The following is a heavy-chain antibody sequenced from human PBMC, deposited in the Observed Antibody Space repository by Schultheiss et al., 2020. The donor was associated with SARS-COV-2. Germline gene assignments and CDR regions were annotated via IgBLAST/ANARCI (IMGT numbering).Heavy chain of an antibody. CDR3: ARGQYSSGWYQGGGGYYFDY. CDR2: ISAYNGDT. Sequence: ASVKVSCKASGYTFTSYGISWVRQAPGQGLEWMGWISAYNGDTNFAQKLQGRVTMTRDTSTSTVYMELSSLRSEDTAVYYCARGQYSSGWYQGGGGYYFDYWGQGTLVTVSS. V-gene: IGHV1-18*04. D-gene: IGHD6-19*01. J-gene: IGHJ4*02. CDR1: GYTFTSYG.